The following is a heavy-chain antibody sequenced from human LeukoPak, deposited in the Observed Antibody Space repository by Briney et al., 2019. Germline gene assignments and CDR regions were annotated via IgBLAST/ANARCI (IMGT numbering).Heavy chain of an antibody. J-gene: IGHJ3*02. D-gene: IGHD5-12*01. Sequence: GESLKISCKGSGYTFTSYWISWLRQMPGKGREWMGRIDPSDSYTNYSPSFQGHVTISADKSISTAYLQWSSLKASDTAMYYCARPYSGYAWGAFDIWGQGTMVTVSS. V-gene: IGHV5-10-1*01. CDR3: ARPYSGYAWGAFDI. CDR2: IDPSDSYT. CDR1: GYTFTSYW.